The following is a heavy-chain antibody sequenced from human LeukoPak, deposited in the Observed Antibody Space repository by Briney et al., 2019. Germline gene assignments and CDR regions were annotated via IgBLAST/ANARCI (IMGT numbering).Heavy chain of an antibody. CDR3: ASAGASNLSPFDI. CDR1: GGSFSGYY. V-gene: IGHV4-34*01. CDR2: INHSGST. Sequence: PSETLSLTCAVYGGSFSGYYWSGIRQPPGKGLEWIGEINHSGSTNYNPSLKSRVTISVDTSKNQFSLKLSSVTAADTAVYYCASAGASNLSPFDIWGQGTMVTVSS. J-gene: IGHJ3*02.